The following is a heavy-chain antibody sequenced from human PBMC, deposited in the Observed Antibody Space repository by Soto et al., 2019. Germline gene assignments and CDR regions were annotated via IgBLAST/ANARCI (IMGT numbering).Heavy chain of an antibody. D-gene: IGHD2-15*01. CDR3: ARDGYCSGGSCYSVPVFDY. CDR2: IWYDGSNK. CDR1: GFTFSSYG. V-gene: IGHV3-33*01. J-gene: IGHJ4*02. Sequence: QVQLVESGGGVVQPGRSLRLSCAASGFTFSSYGMHWVRQAPGKGLEWVAVIWYDGSNKYYADSVKGRFTIFRDNSQDTLYLQMSSLRAEDTAVYYCARDGYCSGGSCYSVPVFDYWGQGTLVTVSS.